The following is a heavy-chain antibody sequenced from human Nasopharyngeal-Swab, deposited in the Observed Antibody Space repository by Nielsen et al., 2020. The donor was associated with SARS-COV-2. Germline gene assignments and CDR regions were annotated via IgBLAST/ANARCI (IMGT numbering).Heavy chain of an antibody. D-gene: IGHD2/OR15-2a*01. V-gene: IGHV4-59*01. Sequence: GSLRLSCTVPGGSISGYYWSWIRQPPGKGLEWIGHIFYSGNTNYNPSLRSRVTISVDTSKNQFTLRLSYVTAADTAVYFCARRGNSYWCNWFDSWGLGSLVVVSS. CDR2: IFYSGNT. CDR1: GGSISGYY. CDR3: ARRGNSYWCNWFDS. J-gene: IGHJ5*01.